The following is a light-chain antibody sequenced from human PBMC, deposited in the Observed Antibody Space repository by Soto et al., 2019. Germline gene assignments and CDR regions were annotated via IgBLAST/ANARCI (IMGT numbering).Light chain of an antibody. CDR3: QHYSNSPPT. Sequence: EVVMTQSPATLSVSPGERVTISCRASESVHRNLAWYQQKPGQGPSLLIYYASTRATGVPDRFTGSGSGTEFTLTISSLQSEDFGVYHCQHYSNSPPTFGPGTKVEIK. V-gene: IGKV3-15*01. CDR1: ESVHRN. J-gene: IGKJ3*01. CDR2: YAS.